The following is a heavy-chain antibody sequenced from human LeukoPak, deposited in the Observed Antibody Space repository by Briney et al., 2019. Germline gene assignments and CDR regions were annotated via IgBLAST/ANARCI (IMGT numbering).Heavy chain of an antibody. CDR3: ARDQRVYGSGGYGSFDY. J-gene: IGHJ4*02. Sequence: PGGSLRLSCAASGFTFSSYAMHWVRQAPGKGLEYVSAISSNGGSTYYANSVKGRFTISRDNSKNTLYLQIGSLRAEDMAVYYCARDQRVYGSGGYGSFDYWGQGTLVTVYS. CDR1: GFTFSSYA. V-gene: IGHV3-64*01. D-gene: IGHD3-10*01. CDR2: ISSNGGST.